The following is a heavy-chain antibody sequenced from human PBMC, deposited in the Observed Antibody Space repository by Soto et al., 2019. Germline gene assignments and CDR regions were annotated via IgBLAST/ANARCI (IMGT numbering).Heavy chain of an antibody. J-gene: IGHJ4*02. D-gene: IGHD3-3*01. CDR3: ARGTYDFWSGYYTGIPDY. V-gene: IGHV4-59*01. Sequence: SETLSLACTVSGGSISSYYWSWIRQPPGKGLVWIGYIYYRGSTNYNPSLKSRVTISGDTSKNQFSLKLSSVTAADPAVYYCARGTYDFWSGYYTGIPDYWGQGTLVTVSS. CDR1: GGSISSYY. CDR2: IYYRGST.